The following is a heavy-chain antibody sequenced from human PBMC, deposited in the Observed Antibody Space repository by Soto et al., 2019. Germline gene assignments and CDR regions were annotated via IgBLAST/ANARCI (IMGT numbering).Heavy chain of an antibody. CDR1: GYTFTSYD. V-gene: IGHV1-8*01. Sequence: ASVKVSCKASGYTFTSYDINWVRQATGQGLEWMGWINPNSGNTDYAQKFQGRVTMTRNTSISTAYMELSSLRSEDTAVYYCERGLQGPITIFGVVIIANWFDPWGQGTLVTVSS. D-gene: IGHD3-3*01. CDR2: INPNSGNT. J-gene: IGHJ5*02. CDR3: ERGLQGPITIFGVVIIANWFDP.